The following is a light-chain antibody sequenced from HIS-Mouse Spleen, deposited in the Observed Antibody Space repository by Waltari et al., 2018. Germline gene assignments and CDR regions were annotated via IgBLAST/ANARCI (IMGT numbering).Light chain of an antibody. CDR2: NAS. J-gene: IGKJ2*01. CDR3: QQYNSYSPGYT. CDR1: QSISSW. Sequence: DIQMTQSPSTLSASVGAGVPITCRASQSISSWLAWYQQKPGKAPKLLIYNASSLESGVPSRFSGSGSGTEFTLTISSLQPDDFATYYCQQYNSYSPGYTFGQGTKLEIK. V-gene: IGKV1-5*03.